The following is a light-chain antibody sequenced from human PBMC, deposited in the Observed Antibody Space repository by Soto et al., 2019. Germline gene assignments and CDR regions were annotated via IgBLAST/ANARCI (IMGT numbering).Light chain of an antibody. CDR2: DIS. J-gene: IGKJ1*01. V-gene: IGKV1-5*01. Sequence: DIPMTQSPSTLSASVGDRVTITCRASQIVSNVLAWFRQRPGEGPKLLIYDISSLGSGVPSRFSGSGSATGTEFTLTISSLQPDDLATYYCQQYYSNPWTFGQGTKVEIK. CDR3: QQYYSNPWT. CDR1: QIVSNV.